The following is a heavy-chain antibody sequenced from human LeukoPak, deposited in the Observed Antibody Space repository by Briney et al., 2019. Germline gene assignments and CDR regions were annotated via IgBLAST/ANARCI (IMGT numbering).Heavy chain of an antibody. CDR1: GGSINNYS. CDR3: ATSTMTTMTTEFDY. CDR2: IYYSGST. V-gene: IGHV4-59*01. D-gene: IGHD4-17*01. J-gene: IGHJ4*02. Sequence: PSETLSLTCTVSGGSINNYSWSWIRQPPGKGLEWIGYIYYSGSTNYNPSIKSRVTISLDTSKNQFSLKLSSVTAADTAIYYCATSTMTTMTTEFDYWGQGTLVTVSS.